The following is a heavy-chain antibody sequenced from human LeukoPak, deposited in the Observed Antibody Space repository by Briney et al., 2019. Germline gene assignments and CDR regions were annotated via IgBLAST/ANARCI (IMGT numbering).Heavy chain of an antibody. CDR1: GFTLSGSW. J-gene: IGHJ4*02. CDR2: IKRDAGEI. Sequence: PGGSLRLSCVAAGFTLSGSWMTWVRQPPGKGLEWVANIKRDAGEIRYVESVKGRFTISRDNAKNSVYLQMNSLRAEDTGIYYCARLGSSWDFFDFWGQGTLVTVS. V-gene: IGHV3-7*01. CDR3: ARLGSSWDFFDF. D-gene: IGHD6-13*01.